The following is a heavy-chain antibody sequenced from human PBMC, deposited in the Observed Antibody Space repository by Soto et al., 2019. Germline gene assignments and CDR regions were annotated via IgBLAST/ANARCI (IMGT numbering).Heavy chain of an antibody. CDR3: ARAARCVEDGDPNSYFDY. CDR1: GGSISSGGYS. CDR2: IYHSGST. J-gene: IGHJ4*02. V-gene: IGHV4-30-2*01. Sequence: QLQLQESGSGLVKPSQTLSLTCAVSGGSISSGGYSWSWIRQPPGKGLEWIGYIYHSGSTYYNPSLKSRVTISVDRSKNQFSLKLSSVTATDTAVYYCARAARCVEDGDPNSYFDYWGQGTLVTVSS. D-gene: IGHD4-17*01.